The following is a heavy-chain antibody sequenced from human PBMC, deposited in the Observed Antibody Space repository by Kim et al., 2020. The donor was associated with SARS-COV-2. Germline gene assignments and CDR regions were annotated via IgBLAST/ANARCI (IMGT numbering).Heavy chain of an antibody. J-gene: IGHJ4*02. V-gene: IGHV3-23*01. CDR2: ISESGATT. CDR3: AKSVASGVRMFDF. Sequence: GGSLRLSCAASGFTFSSYPLRWIRQAPGKGLEWVSAISESGATTPYADSVKCRFTISRDNSRNTLYLQMNSLRAEDTAVYYCAKSVASGVRMFDFWGQGTHVTVSS. CDR1: GFTFSSYP. D-gene: IGHD6-13*01.